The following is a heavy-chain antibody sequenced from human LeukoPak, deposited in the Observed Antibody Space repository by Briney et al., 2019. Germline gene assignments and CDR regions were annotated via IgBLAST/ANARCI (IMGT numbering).Heavy chain of an antibody. D-gene: IGHD5-12*01. CDR3: AKSNGYGLIDY. J-gene: IGHJ4*02. CDR1: GDSISTYY. Sequence: SETLSLTGTVSGDSISTYYWSWIRQPPGKGLEWIGYTYYSGSTTYNPSLKSRVTISADTSKNQFSLKLSSVTAADTAMYYCAKSNGYGLIDYWGQGTLVTVSS. V-gene: IGHV4-59*08. CDR2: TYYSGST.